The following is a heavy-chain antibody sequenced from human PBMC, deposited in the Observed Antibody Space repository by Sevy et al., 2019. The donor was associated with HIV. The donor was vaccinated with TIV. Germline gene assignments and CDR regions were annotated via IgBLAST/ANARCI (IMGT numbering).Heavy chain of an antibody. V-gene: IGHV1-2*02. CDR2: VNPNDGGT. CDR3: ARLTTRPTSDLYGMDV. J-gene: IGHJ6*02. CDR1: GYTFSDYY. D-gene: IGHD4-17*01. Sequence: ASVKVSCKASGYTFSDYYVHWLRQAPGQVLDWMAWVNPNDGGTHYAQRFQGVVTLTRDTSVSLAYMELRGLRYDDTAIYYRARLTTRPTSDLYGMDVWGQGTPVTVSS.